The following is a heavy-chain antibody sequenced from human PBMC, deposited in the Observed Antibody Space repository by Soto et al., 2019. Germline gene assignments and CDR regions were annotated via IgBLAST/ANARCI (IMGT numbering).Heavy chain of an antibody. CDR3: AGERITFGGVIVEHDY. CDR2: INAGNGNT. CDR1: GYTFTSYA. D-gene: IGHD3-16*02. Sequence: QVPLVQSGAEVKKPGASVKVSCKASGYTFTSYAMHWVRQAPGQRLEWMGWINAGNGNTKYSQKFQGRVTITRDTSASTAYMELRSLRSEDTAVYYCAGERITFGGVIVEHDYWGQGTLVTVSS. J-gene: IGHJ4*02. V-gene: IGHV1-3*01.